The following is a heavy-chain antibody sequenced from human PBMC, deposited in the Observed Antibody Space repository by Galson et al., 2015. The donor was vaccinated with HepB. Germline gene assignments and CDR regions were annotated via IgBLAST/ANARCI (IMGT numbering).Heavy chain of an antibody. CDR3: ARGGLAGVVGATQNNWFDP. Sequence: SVKVSCKASGYNFSNYFITWLRHAPGQGLQWMGCISAYNRYTKYAQKFQGRVTMTTDTSTNTAYMDLRGLRSDDTAVYYCARGGLAGVVGATQNNWFDPWGQGTLVTVSS. CDR1: GYNFSNYF. V-gene: IGHV1-18*01. D-gene: IGHD2-15*01. CDR2: ISAYNRYT. J-gene: IGHJ5*02.